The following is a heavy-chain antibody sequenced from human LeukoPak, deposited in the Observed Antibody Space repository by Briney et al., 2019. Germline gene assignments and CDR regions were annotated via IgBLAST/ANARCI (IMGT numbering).Heavy chain of an antibody. J-gene: IGHJ6*03. CDR2: IIPIFGTA. V-gene: IGHV1-69*13. CDR3: ARVRQYAARPYYYYYMDV. D-gene: IGHD6-6*01. CDR1: GGTFSSYA. Sequence: ASVKVSCKASGGTFSSYAISWVRQAPGQGLEWMGGIIPIFGTANYAQKFQGRVTITADESTSTAYMELSSLRSEDTAVYYCARVRQYAARPYYYYYMDVWGKGTPVTVSS.